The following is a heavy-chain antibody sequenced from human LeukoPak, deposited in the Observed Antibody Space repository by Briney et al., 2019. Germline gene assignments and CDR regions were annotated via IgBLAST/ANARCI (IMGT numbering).Heavy chain of an antibody. CDR2: IYYSGST. D-gene: IGHD1-14*01. V-gene: IGHV4-39*07. CDR3: ARLERYEDWFDP. J-gene: IGHJ5*02. Sequence: SETLSLTCTVSGGSISSSSYYWGWVRQPPGKGLEWIGSIYYSGSTYYNPTLKSRVTISVDTPKNQFSLKLSSVTAADTAVYYCARLERYEDWFDPWGQGTLVTVSS. CDR1: GGSISSSSYY.